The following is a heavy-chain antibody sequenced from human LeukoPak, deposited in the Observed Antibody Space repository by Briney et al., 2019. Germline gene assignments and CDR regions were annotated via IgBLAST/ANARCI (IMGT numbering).Heavy chain of an antibody. CDR3: ARDGDGLVGNYYYGMDV. D-gene: IGHD2-21*02. J-gene: IGHJ6*02. CDR1: GFTVSNNY. CDR2: IYSGGST. Sequence: GGSLRLSCAASGFTVSNNYMSWVRQAPGKGLEWVSVIYSGGSTYYADSVKGRFTISRDNSKNTLYLQMNSLRAEDTAVYYCARDGDGLVGNYYYGMDVWGQGTTVTVSS. V-gene: IGHV3-66*01.